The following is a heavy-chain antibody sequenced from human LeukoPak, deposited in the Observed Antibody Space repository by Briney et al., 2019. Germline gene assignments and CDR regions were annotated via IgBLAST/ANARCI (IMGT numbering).Heavy chain of an antibody. D-gene: IGHD6-19*01. J-gene: IGHJ4*02. CDR2: INYSGST. CDR1: GGSISSYY. Sequence: SETLSLTCIVSGGSISSYYWSWIRQPPGKGLEWIGYINYSGSTNYNRSLKSRVTISVDTSKNQFSLKLSTVTAADTAVYYCARGSGWYYFDYWGQGTLVTVSS. V-gene: IGHV4-59*01. CDR3: ARGSGWYYFDY.